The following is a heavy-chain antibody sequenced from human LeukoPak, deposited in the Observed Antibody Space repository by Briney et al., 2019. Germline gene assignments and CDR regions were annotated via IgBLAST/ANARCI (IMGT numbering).Heavy chain of an antibody. CDR3: ARDRLGFCTSAVCSSLDY. CDR1: GYTFTSYD. D-gene: IGHD2-2*01. J-gene: IGHJ4*02. CDR2: TNPNSGHT. Sequence: ASVKVSCKASGYTFTSYDINWVRQATGQGLEWMGWTNPNSGHTGAAQKFQGRVTMTRDTSTSTAYMELRSLRSDDTAVYYCARDRLGFCTSAVCSSLDYWGQGTLVTVSS. V-gene: IGHV1-8*01.